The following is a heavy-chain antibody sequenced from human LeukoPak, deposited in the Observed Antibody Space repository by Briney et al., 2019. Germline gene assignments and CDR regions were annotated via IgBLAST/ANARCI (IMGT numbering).Heavy chain of an antibody. J-gene: IGHJ4*02. CDR3: AHVESDY. CDR2: IYSGGST. D-gene: IGHD5-24*01. V-gene: IGHV3-53*01. Sequence: PGGSLRLSRAASGFTVSSNYMSWVRQAPGKGLEWVSVIYSGGSTYYADSVKGRFTISRDNSKNTLYLQMNSLRAEDTAVYYCAHVESDYWGQGTLVTVSS. CDR1: GFTVSSNY.